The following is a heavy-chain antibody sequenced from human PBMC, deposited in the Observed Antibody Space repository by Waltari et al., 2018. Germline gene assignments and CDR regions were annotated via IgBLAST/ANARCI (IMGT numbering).Heavy chain of an antibody. CDR2: ISSSCGTI. Sequence: EVQLVESGEGLVQPGGSLRLSCVFSGFTFSSYEMNWLRQAPGKGMEWVSYISSSCGTIYYADAVKGRFTISRDNAKNSLFLQMNSLRAEDTAVYYCTREDYGGKDYWGQGTLVTVSS. D-gene: IGHD4-17*01. CDR1: GFTFSSYE. V-gene: IGHV3-48*03. CDR3: TREDYGGKDY. J-gene: IGHJ4*02.